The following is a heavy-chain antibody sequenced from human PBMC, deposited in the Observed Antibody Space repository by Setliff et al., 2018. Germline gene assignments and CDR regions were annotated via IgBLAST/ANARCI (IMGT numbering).Heavy chain of an antibody. J-gene: IGHJ5*01. V-gene: IGHV4-34*01. CDR1: GGSFSGYS. D-gene: IGHD4-4*01. Sequence: SETLSLTCAVYGGSFSGYSWSWIRQPPGKGLEWIGKINHSGSTNYNPSLKSRVTLSVDTSKNQFSLKVSSVTAADTAVYYCARRDYSGGDSWGHGTLVTVSS. CDR3: ARRDYSGGDS. CDR2: INHSGST.